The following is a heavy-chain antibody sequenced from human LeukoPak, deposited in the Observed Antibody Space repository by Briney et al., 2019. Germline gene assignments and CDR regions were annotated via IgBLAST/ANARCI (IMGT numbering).Heavy chain of an antibody. V-gene: IGHV3-21*01. Sequence: GGSLRLSCAASGFTFSSYSMNSVRQAPGKGLEWVSSISSSSSYIYYADSVKGRFTISRDNAKNSLYLQMNSLRAEDTAVYYCATVRDGYNPVEVDYWGQGTLVTVSS. J-gene: IGHJ4*02. D-gene: IGHD5-24*01. CDR2: ISSSSSYI. CDR1: GFTFSSYS. CDR3: ATVRDGYNPVEVDY.